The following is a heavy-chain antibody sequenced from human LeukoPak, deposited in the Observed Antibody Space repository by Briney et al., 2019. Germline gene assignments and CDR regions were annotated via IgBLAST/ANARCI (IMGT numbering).Heavy chain of an antibody. V-gene: IGHV4-59*12. D-gene: IGHD6-13*01. CDR2: IYYSGST. J-gene: IGHJ5*02. CDR1: GGSISSYY. CDR3: ARGYSSSWYDWFDP. Sequence: PSETLSLTCTVSGGSISSYYWSWIRQPPGKGLEWIGSIYYSGSTYYNPSLKSRVTISVDTSKNQFSLKLSSVTAADTAVYYCARGYSSSWYDWFDPWGQGTLVTVSS.